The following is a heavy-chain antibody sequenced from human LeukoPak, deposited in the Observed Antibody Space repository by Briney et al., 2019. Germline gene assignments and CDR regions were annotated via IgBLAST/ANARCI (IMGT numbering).Heavy chain of an antibody. Sequence: ASVKVSCKASGYTFTGYYMHWVRQAPGQGLEWMGWINPNSGGTNYAQKFQGWVTMTRDTSISTAYMELSRLRSDDTAVYYCARAKGLIAAAGTRGDSDAFDIWGQGTMVTVSS. D-gene: IGHD6-13*01. J-gene: IGHJ3*02. CDR1: GYTFTGYY. CDR3: ARAKGLIAAAGTRGDSDAFDI. CDR2: INPNSGGT. V-gene: IGHV1-2*04.